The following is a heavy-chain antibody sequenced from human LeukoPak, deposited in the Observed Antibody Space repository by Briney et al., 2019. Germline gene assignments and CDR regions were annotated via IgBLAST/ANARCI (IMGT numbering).Heavy chain of an antibody. CDR2: MNPNSGNT. V-gene: IGHV1-8*01. D-gene: IGHD3-3*01. J-gene: IGHJ4*02. CDR1: GYTFTSYD. CDR3: ARGRDSYYDFWSGYYKDFDY. Sequence: ASVKVSCKASGYTFTSYDINWVRQATGQGLEWMGWMNPNSGNTGYAQKFQGRVTMTRNTSISTAYMELSSLRSEDTVVYYCARGRDSYYDFWSGYYKDFDYWGQGTLVTVSS.